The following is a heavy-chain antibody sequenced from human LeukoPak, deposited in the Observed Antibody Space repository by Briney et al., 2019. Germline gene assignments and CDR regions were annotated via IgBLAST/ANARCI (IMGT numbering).Heavy chain of an antibody. D-gene: IGHD2-2*01. CDR2: INHSGST. Sequence: KPSETLSLTCAVYGGSFSGYYWSWIRQPPGKGLEWIGEINHSGSTNYNPSLKSRVTISVDTSKNQFSLKLSSVTAADTAVYYCARGYCSSTSCPNYYYYYGMDVWGQGTTVTVSS. J-gene: IGHJ6*02. V-gene: IGHV4-34*01. CDR1: GGSFSGYY. CDR3: ARGYCSSTSCPNYYYYYGMDV.